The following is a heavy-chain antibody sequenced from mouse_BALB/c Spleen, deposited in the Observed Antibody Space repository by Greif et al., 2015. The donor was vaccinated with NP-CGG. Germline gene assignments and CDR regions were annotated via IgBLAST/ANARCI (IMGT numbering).Heavy chain of an antibody. J-gene: IGHJ4*01. CDR2: IYPGNVNT. CDR1: GYTFTSYY. D-gene: IGHD2-13*01. CDR3: KRDTMEF. V-gene: IGHV1S56*01. Sequence: VQHQQSGPELVKPGASVRISCKASGYTFTSYYIHWVMQRPGQGLEWIGWIYPGNVNTKYNENFKGKATLTADKSSSXAICRLGCCPGDSSAFLLYKRDTMEFWDQGTSRPFSS.